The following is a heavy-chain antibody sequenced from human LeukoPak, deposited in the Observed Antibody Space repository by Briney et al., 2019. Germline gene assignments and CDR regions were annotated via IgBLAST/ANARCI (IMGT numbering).Heavy chain of an antibody. CDR3: ARQWYCSSTSCYMGDNWFDP. CDR2: IYPGDSDT. Sequence: GESLQISCQGSGSSFTSYWIGWVRQMPGKGLEWMGIIYPGDSDTRYSPSFQGQVTISADKSISTAYLQWSSLKASDTAMYYCARQWYCSSTSCYMGDNWFDPWGQGTLVTVPS. V-gene: IGHV5-51*01. D-gene: IGHD2-2*02. CDR1: GSSFTSYW. J-gene: IGHJ5*02.